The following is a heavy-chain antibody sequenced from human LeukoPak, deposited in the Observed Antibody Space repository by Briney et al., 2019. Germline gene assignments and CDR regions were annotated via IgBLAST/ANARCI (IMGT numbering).Heavy chain of an antibody. CDR2: MNPNSGNT. CDR1: GYTFTSYD. Sequence: ASVKVSCEASGYTFTSYDINWVRQATGQGLEWMGWMNPNSGNTGYAQKFQGRVTMTRNTSISTAYMELSSLRSEDTAVYYCARGRIPYSSSWRPFDYWGQGTLVTVSS. CDR3: ARGRIPYSSSWRPFDY. J-gene: IGHJ4*02. V-gene: IGHV1-8*01. D-gene: IGHD6-13*01.